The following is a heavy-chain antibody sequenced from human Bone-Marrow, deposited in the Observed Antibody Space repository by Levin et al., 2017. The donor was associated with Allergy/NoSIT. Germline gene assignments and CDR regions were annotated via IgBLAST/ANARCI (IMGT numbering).Heavy chain of an antibody. V-gene: IGHV3-74*01. CDR2: ISSDGSST. D-gene: IGHD5-18*01. J-gene: IGHJ4*02. Sequence: GESLKISCAASGVTFSSYWMHWVRQAPGKGLVWVSRISSDGSSTTYADSVKGRFTISRDNAKNTLYLQMNSLRAEDTAVYYCARGGGGYSYGWGQGTLVTVSS. CDR1: GVTFSSYW. CDR3: ARGGGGYSYG.